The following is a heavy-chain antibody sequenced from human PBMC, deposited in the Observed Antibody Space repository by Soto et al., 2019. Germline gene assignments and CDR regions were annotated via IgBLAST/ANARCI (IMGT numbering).Heavy chain of an antibody. CDR3: ARHGRVATIIGSLDY. J-gene: IGHJ4*02. Sequence: SETLSLTCTVSGGSISSYYWVWIRQPPGKGLEWIGSIYYSGSTYYNPSLKSRVTISVDTSKNQFSLKLSSVTAADTAVYYCARHGRVATIIGSLDYWGQGTLVTVSS. CDR2: IYYSGST. CDR1: GGSISSYY. D-gene: IGHD5-12*01. V-gene: IGHV4-39*01.